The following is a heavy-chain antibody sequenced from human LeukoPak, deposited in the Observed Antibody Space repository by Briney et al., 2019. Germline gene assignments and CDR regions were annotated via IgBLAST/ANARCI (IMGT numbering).Heavy chain of an antibody. CDR3: ARDRWRQLWRTIYCFDY. V-gene: IGHV3-23*01. J-gene: IGHJ4*02. D-gene: IGHD5-18*01. CDR2: ISGSGGGA. CDR1: GLTFSCYA. Sequence: GVSLSLFCAPSGLTFSCYAMSWLRQATGKGLEWVSAISGSGGGAYYADSVKGRFTISRDNSKNSLYLQMNSLRAEDTAVYYCARDRWRQLWRTIYCFDYWGQGTLVTVSS.